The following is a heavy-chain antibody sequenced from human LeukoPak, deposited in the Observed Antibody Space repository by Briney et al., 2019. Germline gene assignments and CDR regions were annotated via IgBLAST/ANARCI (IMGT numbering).Heavy chain of an antibody. CDR3: ARIDWDSSSWSRTFYFDY. J-gene: IGHJ4*02. CDR1: GGSISSYY. D-gene: IGHD6-13*01. V-gene: IGHV4-59*01. CDR2: IYYSGST. Sequence: SETLSLTCTVSGGSISSYYWSWIRQPPGQGLEWIGYIYYSGSTNYNPSLKSRVTISVDTSKNQFSLKLSSVTAADTAVYYCARIDWDSSSWSRTFYFDYWGQGTLVTVSP.